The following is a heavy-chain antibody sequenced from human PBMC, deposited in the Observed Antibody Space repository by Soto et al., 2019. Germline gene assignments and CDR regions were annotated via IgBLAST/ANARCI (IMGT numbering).Heavy chain of an antibody. V-gene: IGHV4-31*03. D-gene: IGHD2-8*01. J-gene: IGHJ4*02. Sequence: SETLSLTCTVSGGSVSSGGYYWSWIRQHPGTGLEWIGYIYYSGTTYFNPSLKSRASISLDTSKNEFSLKLTSVTAAGTAVYYCARRALPQCINGVCYKDGFWDYWGQGALVTVSS. CDR3: ARRALPQCINGVCYKDGFWDY. CDR2: IYYSGTT. CDR1: GGSVSSGGYY.